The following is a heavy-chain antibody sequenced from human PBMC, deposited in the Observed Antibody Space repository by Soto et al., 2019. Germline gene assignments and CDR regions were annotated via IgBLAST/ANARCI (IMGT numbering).Heavy chain of an antibody. CDR3: ATPAVAGNWGIDY. Sequence: WASVKVSCKASGYTFTSYYMHWVRQAPGQGLEWMGIINPSSGSTSYAKKFQGRVTMTRDTSTSTVYIERSSLRSEDSVVYYCATPAVAGNWGIDYWGQGLLVTVPS. J-gene: IGHJ4*02. CDR2: INPSSGST. D-gene: IGHD6-19*01. V-gene: IGHV1-46*01. CDR1: GYTFTSYY.